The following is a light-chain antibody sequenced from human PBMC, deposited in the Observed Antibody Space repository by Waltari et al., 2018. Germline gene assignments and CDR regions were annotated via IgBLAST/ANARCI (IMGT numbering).Light chain of an antibody. CDR2: RAS. CDR1: QGIGNN. CDR3: EQGYDFPMT. Sequence: DIQMTQSPSSLSASIGDTVTITCQASQGIGNNFNWYQQKEGNGPKLLIYRASVLQAGIPCRFSGGESGTDFSINRTSLQPADLATYYCEQGYDFPMTFGPGTKRD. V-gene: IGKV1-27*01. J-gene: IGKJ3*01.